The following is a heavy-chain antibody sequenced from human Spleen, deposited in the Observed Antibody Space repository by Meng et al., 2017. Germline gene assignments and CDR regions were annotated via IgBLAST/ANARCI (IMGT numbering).Heavy chain of an antibody. CDR3: TTDLPFTEGGVITT. D-gene: IGHD3-16*02. CDR1: GFTFSDHY. CDR2: SRNRANRYST. Sequence: GESLKISCAASGFTFSDHYMDWVRQAPGKGLEWIGRSRNRANRYSTEYAASVKGRFTISRDDSKKSLYLQMDSLKTEDTAVYYCTTDLPFTEGGVITTWGQGTLVTVSS. V-gene: IGHV3-72*01. J-gene: IGHJ5*02.